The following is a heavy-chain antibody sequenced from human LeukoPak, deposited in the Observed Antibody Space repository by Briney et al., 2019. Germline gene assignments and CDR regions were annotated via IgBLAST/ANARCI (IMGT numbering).Heavy chain of an antibody. V-gene: IGHV1-18*01. CDR1: GYTFTSYG. CDR2: ISAYNGNT. J-gene: IGHJ4*02. CDR3: ARGLHYGSGSYYPHFDY. Sequence: ASVKVSCKASGYTFTSYGISWVRQAPGQGLEWMGWISAYNGNTNYAQKFQGRVTITADESTSTAYMELSSLRSEDTAVYYCARGLHYGSGSYYPHFDYWGQGTLVTVSS. D-gene: IGHD3-10*01.